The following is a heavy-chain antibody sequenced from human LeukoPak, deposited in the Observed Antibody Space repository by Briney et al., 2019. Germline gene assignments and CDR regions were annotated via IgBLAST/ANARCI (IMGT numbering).Heavy chain of an antibody. D-gene: IGHD3-3*01. CDR1: GFSPSNARMG. Sequence: SGPTLVNPTETLTLTCTVSGFSPSNARMGVGGMRQHPGEALEWLAHIFSNDENSYSTSLKSRLTIYKDTSKSQVVLTMTSTDPVDTASFYCAWIGVVIGLGDFDYWGQGTLVTVSS. J-gene: IGHJ4*02. CDR3: AWIGVVIGLGDFDY. V-gene: IGHV2-26*01. CDR2: IFSNDEN.